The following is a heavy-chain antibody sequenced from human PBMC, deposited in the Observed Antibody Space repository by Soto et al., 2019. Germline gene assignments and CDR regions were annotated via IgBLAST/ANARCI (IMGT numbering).Heavy chain of an antibody. CDR3: ARDYTLDY. CDR2: ISSSSSTI. CDR1: GFTFSSYS. J-gene: IGHJ4*02. V-gene: IGHV3-48*02. Sequence: EVHLVESGGGLVQPGGSLRLSCAASGFTFSSYSMNWVRQAPGKGLEWVSYISSSSSTIYYADSVKGRFTISRDNAKNSLYRQMNSLRDEDTAVYYCARDYTLDYWGQGTLVTVSS. D-gene: IGHD4-4*01.